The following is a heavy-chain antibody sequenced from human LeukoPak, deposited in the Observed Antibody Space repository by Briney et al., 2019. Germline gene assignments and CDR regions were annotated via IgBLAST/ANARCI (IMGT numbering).Heavy chain of an antibody. D-gene: IGHD3-16*01. CDR2: IKSKTDGGTT. J-gene: IGHJ4*02. Sequence: PGGSLRLSCAASGFTFSNAWMSWARQAPGRGLEWVGRIKSKTDGGTTDYAAPVKGGFTISRDDSKNTLYLQMNSLKTEDTAVYYCTTDTSVMITFGGVYWGQGTLATVSS. CDR1: GFTFSNAW. V-gene: IGHV3-15*01. CDR3: TTDTSVMITFGGVY.